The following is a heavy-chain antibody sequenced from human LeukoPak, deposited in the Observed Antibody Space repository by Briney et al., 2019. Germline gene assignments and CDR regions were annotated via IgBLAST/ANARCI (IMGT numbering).Heavy chain of an antibody. Sequence: GGSLRLSCAASGFTFSSYAMSWVRQAPGKGPEWVSAISGSGGSTYFADSVKGRFTISRDNSKNTLYLQMNSLRAEDTAVYYCARGGFCSSTSCPRYSNYNWFDPWGQGTLVTVSS. CDR2: ISGSGGST. V-gene: IGHV3-23*01. J-gene: IGHJ5*02. CDR3: ARGGFCSSTSCPRYSNYNWFDP. D-gene: IGHD2-2*01. CDR1: GFTFSSYA.